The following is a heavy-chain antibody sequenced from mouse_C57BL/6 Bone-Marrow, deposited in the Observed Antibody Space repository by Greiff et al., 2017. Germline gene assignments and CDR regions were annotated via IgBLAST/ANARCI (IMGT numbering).Heavy chain of an antibody. J-gene: IGHJ4*01. CDR3: ARCSHIYDDYAMDY. CDR2: ISNLAYSI. Sequence: EVQGVESGGGLVQPGGSLKLSCAASGFTFSDYGMAWVRQAPRKGPEWVAFISNLAYSIYYAATVTGRFTISRENAKNTLYLEMSSLRSEDTAMYYCARCSHIYDDYAMDYWGQGTSVTVSS. CDR1: GFTFSDYG. D-gene: IGHD2-3*01. V-gene: IGHV5-15*01.